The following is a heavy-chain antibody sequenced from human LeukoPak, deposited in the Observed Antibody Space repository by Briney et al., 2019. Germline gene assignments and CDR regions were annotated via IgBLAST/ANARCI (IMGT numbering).Heavy chain of an antibody. CDR2: FHNSGTS. J-gene: IGHJ4*02. CDR1: DDSISVYY. CDR3: TRGAGWLIDY. V-gene: IGHV4-59*01. D-gene: IGHD3-16*01. Sequence: SETLSLTCTVSDDSISVYYRGWIRQPPGKGLEWIGYFHNSGTSTYNPSLKSRVTISADTSKNQFSLKLNSLTTADTAVYYCTRGAGWLIDYWGQGILVTVSS.